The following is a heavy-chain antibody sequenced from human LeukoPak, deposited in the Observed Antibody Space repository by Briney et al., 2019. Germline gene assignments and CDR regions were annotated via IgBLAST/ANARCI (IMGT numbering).Heavy chain of an antibody. CDR3: ARGLGAYCSSTSCSLRPYNWFDP. J-gene: IGHJ5*02. Sequence: SETLSLTCTVSGGSISSYYWSWIRQPPGKGLEWIAYISDIGSINYNPSLKSRVTISLDTSKNQFSLNPSSVTAADTAVYYCARGLGAYCSSTSCSLRPYNWFDPRGQGTLVTVSS. D-gene: IGHD2-2*01. CDR1: GGSISSYY. CDR2: ISDIGSI. V-gene: IGHV4-59*12.